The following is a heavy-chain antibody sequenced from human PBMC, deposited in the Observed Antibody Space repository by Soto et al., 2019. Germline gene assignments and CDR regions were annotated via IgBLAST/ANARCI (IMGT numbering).Heavy chain of an antibody. J-gene: IGHJ2*01. CDR2: IKQDGSEK. V-gene: IGHV3-7*01. Sequence: EMQLVESGGGLVQPGGSLRLSCAASGFTFSSYWMYWVRQAPGKGLEWVANIKQDGSEKNYVDSVKGRFTISRDNAKNSLYLQMNSLRAEDTAVYYCARDNPYWYFDLWGRGTLVTASS. CDR1: GFTFSSYW. CDR3: ARDNPYWYFDL.